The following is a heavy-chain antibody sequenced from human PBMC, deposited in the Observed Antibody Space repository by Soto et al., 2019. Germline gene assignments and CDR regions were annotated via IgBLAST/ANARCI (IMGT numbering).Heavy chain of an antibody. Sequence: SETLSLTCTVSGDSINIGGYYWSWIRQHPGRGLEWIGYIYYSGNTYYNPSLRSRVTMSVDTSKNQFSLKLSSVTAADTAVYYCARAEIGYYFEYWGQGTLVTVSS. D-gene: IGHD2-21*01. CDR1: GDSINIGGYY. CDR3: ARAEIGYYFEY. J-gene: IGHJ4*02. V-gene: IGHV4-31*03. CDR2: IYYSGNT.